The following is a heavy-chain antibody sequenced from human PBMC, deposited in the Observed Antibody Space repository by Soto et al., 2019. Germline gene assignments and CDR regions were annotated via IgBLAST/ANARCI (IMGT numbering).Heavy chain of an antibody. CDR1: GYSFTSYW. J-gene: IGHJ6*02. CDR2: IDPSDSYT. Sequence: PGESLKISCKGSGYSFTSYWISWVRQMPGKGLEWMGGIDPSDSYTNYSPSFQGHVTISADKSISTAYLQWSSLKASDTAMYYCAGVDTAMADYYYYYGMDVWGQGTTVTVSS. D-gene: IGHD5-18*01. CDR3: AGVDTAMADYYYYYGMDV. V-gene: IGHV5-10-1*01.